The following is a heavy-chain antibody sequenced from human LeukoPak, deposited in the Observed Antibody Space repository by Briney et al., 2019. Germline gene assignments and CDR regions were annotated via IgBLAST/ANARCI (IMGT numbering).Heavy chain of an antibody. Sequence: GGSLRLSCAASGFNFGAYTINWVRQAPGKGLEWVSSIFSRSESILYADSVKGRFTVSRDNSKNTLFLRMNSLRAEDTAVYYCAKDGGLWVSAHWGDSWGRGTLVTVSS. CDR1: GFNFGAYT. CDR3: AKDGGLWVSAHWGDS. J-gene: IGHJ4*02. V-gene: IGHV3-23*01. D-gene: IGHD7-27*01. CDR2: IFSRSESI.